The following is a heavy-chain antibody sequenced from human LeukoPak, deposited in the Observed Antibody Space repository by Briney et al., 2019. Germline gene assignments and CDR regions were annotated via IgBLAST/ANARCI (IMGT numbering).Heavy chain of an antibody. D-gene: IGHD3-3*01. CDR3: AKAMSRFWSAHWGYYYGMDV. J-gene: IGHJ6*02. CDR1: GFTFSSYA. CDR2: ISGSGGST. V-gene: IGHV3-23*01. Sequence: SGGSLRLSCAASGFTFSSYAMIWVRQAPGKGLEWVSAISGSGGSTYYADSVKGRFTISRDNSKSTLYLQMNSLRAEDTAVYYCAKAMSRFWSAHWGYYYGMDVWGQGTTVTVSS.